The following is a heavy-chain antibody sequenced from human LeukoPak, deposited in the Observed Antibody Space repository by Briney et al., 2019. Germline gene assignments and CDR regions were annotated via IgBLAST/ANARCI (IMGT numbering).Heavy chain of an antibody. CDR3: ARHRVIAAAGTGVFDS. J-gene: IGHJ4*02. Sequence: SETLSLTCTVSGGSMSSYYWSWIRQPPGKGLEWIGYIYYSGSTNYNPSLKSRVTISVGTSKSQFSLKLSSVTAADTAIYYCARHRVIAAAGTGVFDSWGQGTLVTVSS. V-gene: IGHV4-59*08. D-gene: IGHD6-13*01. CDR2: IYYSGST. CDR1: GGSMSSYY.